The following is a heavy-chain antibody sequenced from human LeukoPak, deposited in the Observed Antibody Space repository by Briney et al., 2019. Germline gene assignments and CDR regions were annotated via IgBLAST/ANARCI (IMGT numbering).Heavy chain of an antibody. Sequence: GASVKVSCKASGGTFSSYAISWVRQAPGQGLEWMGGIIPIFGTANYAQKFQGRVTITADESTSTAYMELSSLRSEDTAVYYCAREKRVTTDYYYYMDVWGKGTTVTVSS. CDR1: GGTFSSYA. CDR3: AREKRVTTDYYYYMDV. J-gene: IGHJ6*03. V-gene: IGHV1-69*13. CDR2: IIPIFGTA. D-gene: IGHD4-17*01.